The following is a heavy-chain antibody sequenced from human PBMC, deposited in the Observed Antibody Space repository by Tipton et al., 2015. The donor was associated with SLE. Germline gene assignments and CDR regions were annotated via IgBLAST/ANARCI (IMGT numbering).Heavy chain of an antibody. CDR2: IKQDGSEK. CDR3: AREGKVGATYGAYFDY. D-gene: IGHD1-26*01. V-gene: IGHV3-7*03. J-gene: IGHJ4*02. CDR1: GFTFDDYG. Sequence: SLRLSCAASGFTFDDYGMSWVRQAPGKGLEWVANIKQDGSEKYYVDSVKGRFTISRDNAKNSLYLQMNSLRAEDTAVYYCAREGKVGATYGAYFDYWGQGTLVTVSS.